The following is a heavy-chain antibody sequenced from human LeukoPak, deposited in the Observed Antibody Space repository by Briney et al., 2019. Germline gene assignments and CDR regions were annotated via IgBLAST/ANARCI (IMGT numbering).Heavy chain of an antibody. J-gene: IGHJ4*02. V-gene: IGHV3-23*01. Sequence: GGSLRLSCAASGFTFSSYAMSWVRQAPGKGLQWISGISGDGGRTYYADSVKGRFTISRDNPKNILHPQMNGLRAEDTAVYYCAKAYTFGGAIVRFADDWGQGTLVTVSS. CDR1: GFTFSSYA. D-gene: IGHD3-16*02. CDR2: ISGDGGRT. CDR3: AKAYTFGGAIVRFADD.